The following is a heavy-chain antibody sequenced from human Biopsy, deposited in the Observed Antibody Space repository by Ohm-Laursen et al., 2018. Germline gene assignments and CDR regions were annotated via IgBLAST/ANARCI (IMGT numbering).Heavy chain of an antibody. Sequence: SLRLSCTASGFTFNNYGMQWVRQAPGKGLEWVAFIFYDGSNTYYAGSVKGRFTISRDNSRDTLNLQMSSLRAEDTAVYYCAKDRYNYTPIGGFSMDVWDQGTTVTVSS. J-gene: IGHJ6*02. D-gene: IGHD5-18*01. V-gene: IGHV3-30*18. CDR1: GFTFNNYG. CDR3: AKDRYNYTPIGGFSMDV. CDR2: IFYDGSNT.